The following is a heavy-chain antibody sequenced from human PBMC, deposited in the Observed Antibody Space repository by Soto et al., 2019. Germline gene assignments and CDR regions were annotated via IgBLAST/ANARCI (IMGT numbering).Heavy chain of an antibody. CDR2: ISAYIGNT. CDR1: GGTLSSYT. CDR3: ARWGCSSNSCRSNAFDI. J-gene: IGHJ3*02. V-gene: IGHV1-18*01. Sequence: GASVKVCCKDSGGTLSSYTISWVRQATGQGLEWMGWISAYIGNTYYAQKLQGRVTMTTDTSTSTAYMELRSLRSDDTAVYYCARWGCSSNSCRSNAFDIWGQGTMVTVSS. D-gene: IGHD2-2*01.